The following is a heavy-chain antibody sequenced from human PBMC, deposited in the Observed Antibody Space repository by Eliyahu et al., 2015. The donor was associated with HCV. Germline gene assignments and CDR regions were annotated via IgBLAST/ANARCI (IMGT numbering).Heavy chain of an antibody. J-gene: IGHJ3*02. CDR1: GYSFSSYW. Sequence: EVELVQSGAEVRKPGESLKISCKGSGYSFSSYWIGWVRQMPGKGLEWMGIIYPDDSDTTYSPSFQGQVTISGDKSISTAYLQWSSLKASDTAIYYCARQNIVVEVDSSRSNAFDIWGQGTMVTVSS. CDR2: IYPDDSDT. D-gene: IGHD2-15*01. CDR3: ARQNIVVEVDSSRSNAFDI. V-gene: IGHV5-51*01.